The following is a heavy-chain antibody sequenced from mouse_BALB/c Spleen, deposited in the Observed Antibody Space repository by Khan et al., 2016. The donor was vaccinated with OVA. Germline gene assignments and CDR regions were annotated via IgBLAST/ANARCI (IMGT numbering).Heavy chain of an antibody. Sequence: EVELVESGGDLVNPGGSLKLSCAASGFIFSSYGMSWVSQTPDKRLEWVATISSGGTYTYYPDSLKGRFTLSRENAKNTLSLQMSSLKSEDTAMYYCTRCITTTTSDYYSMDYWGQGTSVTVSS. V-gene: IGHV5-6*01. CDR3: TRCITTTTSDYYSMDY. CDR2: ISSGGTYT. CDR1: GFIFSSYG. J-gene: IGHJ4*01. D-gene: IGHD1-2*01.